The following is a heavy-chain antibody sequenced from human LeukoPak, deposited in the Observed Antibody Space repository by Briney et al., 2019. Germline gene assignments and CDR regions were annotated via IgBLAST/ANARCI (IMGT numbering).Heavy chain of an antibody. Sequence: GGSLRLSCAASGFTFSSYAMHWVRQAPGKGLEWVAVISYDGSNKYYADSVKGRFTISRDNSKNTLYLPMNSLRAGDTAVYYCARDTFDAFDIWGQGTMVTVSS. CDR2: ISYDGSNK. CDR1: GFTFSSYA. V-gene: IGHV3-30*01. J-gene: IGHJ3*02. CDR3: ARDTFDAFDI.